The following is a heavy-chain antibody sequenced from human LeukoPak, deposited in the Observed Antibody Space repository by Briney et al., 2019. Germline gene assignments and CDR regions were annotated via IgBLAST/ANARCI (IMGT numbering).Heavy chain of an antibody. CDR3: ARDRRGSGYFDY. Sequence: SVKVSCKASGGTFSSYAISWVRQAPGQGLEWMGGIIPIFGTANYAQKFQGRVTITADESTSTAYMELSGLRSEDTAVYYCARDRRGSGYFDYWGQGTLVTVSS. CDR2: IIPIFGTA. J-gene: IGHJ4*02. CDR1: GGTFSSYA. D-gene: IGHD3-10*01. V-gene: IGHV1-69*13.